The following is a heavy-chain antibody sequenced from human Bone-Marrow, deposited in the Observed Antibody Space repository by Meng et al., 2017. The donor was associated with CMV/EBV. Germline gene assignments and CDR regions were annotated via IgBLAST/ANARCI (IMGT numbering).Heavy chain of an antibody. V-gene: IGHV3-74*01. CDR3: ARKPDSSSWLYDWFGP. D-gene: IGHD6-6*01. CDR2: INSGGSST. CDR1: GFTFSRYW. J-gene: IGHJ5*02. Sequence: GGPLRLSCAASGFTFSRYWMPWVRQAPGKGLVWVSCINSGGSSTSYADSVKGRFTISRDNAKNTLYLQMNSLRAEDTAVYYCARKPDSSSWLYDWFGPWGQGTLVTVSS.